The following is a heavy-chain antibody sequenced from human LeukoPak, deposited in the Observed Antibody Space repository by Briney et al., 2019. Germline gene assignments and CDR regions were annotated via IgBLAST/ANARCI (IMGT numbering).Heavy chain of an antibody. J-gene: IGHJ4*02. CDR1: GFTFSSYA. Sequence: GSLRLPCAASGFTFSSYAMHWVRQAPGKGLEWVAVISNDGSIKYYADSVKGRFTISRDNSKNTLYLQMNSLRAEDTAVYYCANLHDYWGQGTLVTVSS. CDR2: ISNDGSIK. CDR3: ANLHDY. V-gene: IGHV3-30*18. D-gene: IGHD4-11*01.